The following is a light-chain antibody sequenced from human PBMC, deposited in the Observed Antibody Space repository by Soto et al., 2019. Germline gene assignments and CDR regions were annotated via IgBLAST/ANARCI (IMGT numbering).Light chain of an antibody. CDR3: MQALQTPT. J-gene: IGKJ1*01. V-gene: IGKV2-28*01. CDR1: QSLLHSNGYNY. CDR2: LGS. Sequence: DIVMTQSPLSLPVTPGEPASISCRSSQSLLHSNGYNYLDWYLQKPGQSPQLLIYLGSNRASGGPDRFSGSGSSIDFTLKISRVEAEDVGVSYCMQALQTPTFGQGTKVEIK.